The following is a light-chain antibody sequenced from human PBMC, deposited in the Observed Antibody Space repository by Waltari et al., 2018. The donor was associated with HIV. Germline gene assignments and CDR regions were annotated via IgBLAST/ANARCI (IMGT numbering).Light chain of an antibody. V-gene: IGKV1D-12*01. J-gene: IGKJ4*01. CDR1: QGIRNW. CDR3: LQANSFPLT. CDR2: AAS. Sequence: DIQMTQSPSSVSASVGARVTITCRASQGIRNWLVWYQHKPGKAPKLLIYAASSLQSGVPSRFSGSGYGTDFTLTINSLQPEDFATYYCLQANSFPLTFGGGTKVEIK.